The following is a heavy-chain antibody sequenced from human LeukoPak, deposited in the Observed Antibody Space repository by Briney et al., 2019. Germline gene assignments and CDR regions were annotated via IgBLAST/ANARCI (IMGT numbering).Heavy chain of an antibody. CDR1: GFTFGDYA. J-gene: IGHJ4*02. CDR3: TRERHFWSGYSYSDY. Sequence: GRSLRLSCTASGFTFGDYAMSWVRQAPGKGLEWVGFIRSKAYGGTTEYAASVKGRFTISRDDSKSIAYLQMNSLKTEDTAVYYCTRERHFWSGYSYSDYWGQGTLVTVSS. CDR2: IRSKAYGGTT. V-gene: IGHV3-49*04. D-gene: IGHD3-3*02.